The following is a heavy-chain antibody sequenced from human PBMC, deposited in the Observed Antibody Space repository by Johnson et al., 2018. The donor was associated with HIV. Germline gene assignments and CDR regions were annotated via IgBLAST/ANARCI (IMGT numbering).Heavy chain of an antibody. CDR3: AGDRDSARLHDAFDI. D-gene: IGHD6-6*01. CDR1: GFTVSSNY. J-gene: IGHJ3*02. Sequence: EVQLVESGGGVARPGGSLRLSCEASGFTVSSNYMSWVRQAPGKGLEWVSVIYSGGSTYYADSVKGRFTISRDNSKNTLYLQMNSLRAEETAGYYCAGDRDSARLHDAFDIWGQGTMVTVSS. V-gene: IGHV3-66*02. CDR2: IYSGGST.